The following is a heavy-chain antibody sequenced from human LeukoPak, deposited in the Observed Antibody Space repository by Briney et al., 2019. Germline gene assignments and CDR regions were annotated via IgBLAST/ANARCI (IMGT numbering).Heavy chain of an antibody. D-gene: IGHD3-22*01. J-gene: IGHJ4*02. CDR1: GGAISSYY. V-gene: IGHV4-59*01. Sequence: SETLSLTCTVSGGAISSYYWSWIRQPPGKGREWIGYIYYSGSTNYNPSLKSRVTISVDTSKNQFSLKLSSVTAADTAVYYCARAPGYYDSSGYIDYWGQGTLVTVSS. CDR2: IYYSGST. CDR3: ARAPGYYDSSGYIDY.